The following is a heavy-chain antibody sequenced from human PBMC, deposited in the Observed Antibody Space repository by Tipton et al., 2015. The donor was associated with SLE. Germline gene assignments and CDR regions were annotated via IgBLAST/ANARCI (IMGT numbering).Heavy chain of an antibody. J-gene: IGHJ4*02. Sequence: GSLRLSCTASEFIFSNYAMTWVRQAPGKGLEWVSTIRDSGDRAFYADSVRGRFTISRDNSKNTLYLQMNSLRVEDTAMYFCAKVVHYGAFDCRGPGTLITVFS. V-gene: IGHV3-23*01. D-gene: IGHD3-16*01. CDR3: AKVVHYGAFDC. CDR1: EFIFSNYA. CDR2: IRDSGDRA.